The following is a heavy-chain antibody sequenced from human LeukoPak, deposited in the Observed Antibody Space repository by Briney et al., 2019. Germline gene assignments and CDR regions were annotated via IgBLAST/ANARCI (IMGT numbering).Heavy chain of an antibody. CDR3: ARVASKGGMDV. CDR2: IHYTWNT. V-gene: IGHV4-59*01. J-gene: IGHJ6*02. Sequence: SETLSLTCSVSGGSISSYHWSWIRQPPGKGLEWIGYIHYTWNTKYNSSLKSRVTISLDKSNDQFSLRLSSVTAADTAVYYCARVASKGGMDVWGQGTTVTVSS. D-gene: IGHD5/OR15-5a*01. CDR1: GGSISSYH.